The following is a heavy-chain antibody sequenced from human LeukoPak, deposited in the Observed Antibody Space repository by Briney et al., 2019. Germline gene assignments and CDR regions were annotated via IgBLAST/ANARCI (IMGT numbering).Heavy chain of an antibody. CDR1: GFSFTNYW. V-gene: IGHV3-30*02. CDR2: IRYDGSNK. CDR3: AKGGGYEAQYYYYYLDV. Sequence: SGGSLRLSCAASGFSFTNYWMGWVRQAPGMGLEWVAFIRYDGSNKYYADSVKGRFTISRDNSKNTLYLQMKSLRAEDTAVYYCAKGGGYEAQYYYYYLDVWGKGTTVTISS. J-gene: IGHJ6*03. D-gene: IGHD5-12*01.